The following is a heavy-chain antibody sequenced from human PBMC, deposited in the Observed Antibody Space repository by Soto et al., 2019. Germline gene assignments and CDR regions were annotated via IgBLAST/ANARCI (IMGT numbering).Heavy chain of an antibody. CDR3: ARDLRYGDISDY. Sequence: GASVKVSCTASGYTFTIYGINWVRQAPGQGLEWMGWISAYNGNTDYAQKFQGRVTMTTDTSTTTAYMELRSLRSDDTAVYYWARDLRYGDISDYWGQGTLVPVSS. V-gene: IGHV1-18*01. CDR1: GYTFTIYG. CDR2: ISAYNGNT. J-gene: IGHJ4*02. D-gene: IGHD4-17*01.